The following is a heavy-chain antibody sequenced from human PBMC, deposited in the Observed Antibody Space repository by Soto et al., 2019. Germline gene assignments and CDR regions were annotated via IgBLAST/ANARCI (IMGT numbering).Heavy chain of an antibody. Sequence: QVQLVQSGAEVKKPGSSVKVSCKASGGTFSSYTISWVRQAPGQGLEWMGRIIPILGIANYAQKFQGRVTSPADKXXSXAXXELSSLRSEDTAVYYCARPPTYYYDSSGQRGAFDIWGQGTMVTVSS. J-gene: IGHJ3*02. V-gene: IGHV1-69*02. CDR3: ARPPTYYYDSSGQRGAFDI. D-gene: IGHD3-22*01. CDR2: IIPILGIA. CDR1: GGTFSSYT.